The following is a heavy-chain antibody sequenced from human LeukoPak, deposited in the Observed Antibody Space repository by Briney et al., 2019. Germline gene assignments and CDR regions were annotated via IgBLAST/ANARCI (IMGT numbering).Heavy chain of an antibody. CDR2: IYATGTT. J-gene: IGHJ4*02. CDR3: ARPKYVVAAGIFDY. CDR1: DTSINTYY. Sequence: SETLSLTCTVSDTSINTYYWSWIRQPAGKGLEWIGHIYATGTTNYNPSLNSRVTMSIDTSKNQFSLNLRSVTAADTAVYYCARPKYVVAAGIFDYWGQGTLVTVSS. D-gene: IGHD2-2*01. V-gene: IGHV4-4*07.